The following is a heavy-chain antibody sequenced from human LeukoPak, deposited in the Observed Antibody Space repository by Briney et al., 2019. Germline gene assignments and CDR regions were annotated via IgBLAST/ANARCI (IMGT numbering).Heavy chain of an antibody. CDR3: ARDEDIVATNLDY. CDR1: GFTFSSYS. D-gene: IGHD5-12*01. J-gene: IGHJ4*02. CDR2: ISSSSSYI. Sequence: GGSLRLSCAASGFTFSSYSMNWVRQAPGKGLEWVSSISSSSSYIYYADSVKGRFTISRDNAKNSLYLQMNSLRAEDTAVYYGARDEDIVATNLDYWGQGTLVTVSS. V-gene: IGHV3-21*01.